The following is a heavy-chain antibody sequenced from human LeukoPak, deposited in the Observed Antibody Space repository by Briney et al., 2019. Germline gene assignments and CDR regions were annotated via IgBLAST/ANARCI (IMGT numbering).Heavy chain of an antibody. CDR1: GFTFSSYA. Sequence: GGSLRLSCAASGFTFSSYAMHWVRQAPGKGLEYVSAISSNGGSTYYANSVKSRFTISRDNSKNTLYLQMGSLRAEDMAVYYCARVSYYGSGSYYNQYYFDYWGQGTLVTVSS. CDR2: ISSNGGST. V-gene: IGHV3-64*01. D-gene: IGHD3-10*01. J-gene: IGHJ4*02. CDR3: ARVSYYGSGSYYNQYYFDY.